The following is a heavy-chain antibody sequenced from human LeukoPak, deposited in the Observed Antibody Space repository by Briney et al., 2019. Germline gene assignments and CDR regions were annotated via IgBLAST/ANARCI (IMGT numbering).Heavy chain of an antibody. CDR2: ISGSGGST. J-gene: IGHJ4*02. CDR1: GFTFSSYA. Sequence: GGSLRLSWAVSGFTFSSYAMSWVRQAPGKGLEWVSAISGSGGSTYYADSVKGRFTISRDNSKNTLYLQMNSLRAEDTAVYYCAKDSQPIATALFDYWGQGTLVTVSS. V-gene: IGHV3-23*01. D-gene: IGHD6-13*01. CDR3: AKDSQPIATALFDY.